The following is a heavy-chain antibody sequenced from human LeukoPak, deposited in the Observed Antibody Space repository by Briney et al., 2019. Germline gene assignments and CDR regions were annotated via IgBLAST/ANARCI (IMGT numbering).Heavy chain of an antibody. Sequence: GWSLPLSFPASGFTVITNDMPWLRQAPCKELDWVSVLYSDGNTKYADSVQGRFTISRDNSKNTLYLEMNSLSPDDTAVYYCARGVEPLAANTLAYWGQGTLVTVSS. CDR3: ARGVEPLAANTLAY. V-gene: IGHV3-53*01. CDR1: GFTVITND. J-gene: IGHJ4*02. CDR2: LYSDGNT. D-gene: IGHD1-14*01.